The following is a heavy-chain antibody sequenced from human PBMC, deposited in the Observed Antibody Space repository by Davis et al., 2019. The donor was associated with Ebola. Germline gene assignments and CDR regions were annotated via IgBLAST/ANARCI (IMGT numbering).Heavy chain of an antibody. CDR2: INHSGST. D-gene: IGHD6-6*01. CDR1: GGSISSSNW. CDR3: ARERGSSSSTYYYYYGMDV. J-gene: IGHJ6*02. V-gene: IGHV4-4*02. Sequence: MPSETLSLTCAVSGGSISSSNWWSWVRQPPGKGLEWIGEINHSGSTNYNPSLKSRVTISVDTSKNQFSLKLSSVTAADTAVYYCARERGSSSSTYYYYYGMDVWGQGTTVTVSS.